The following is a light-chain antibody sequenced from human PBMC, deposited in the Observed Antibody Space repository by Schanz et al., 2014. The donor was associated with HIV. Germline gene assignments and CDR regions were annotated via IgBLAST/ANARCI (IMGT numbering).Light chain of an antibody. Sequence: DIQMTQSPSTLSASVGDRVTLTCRASQDIRARLAWYQQKPGRAPKLLISAASSLQPGVPPRFSGSGSGTDFTLTISSLQPEDFAVYYCQHYGSSFGPGTKVDIK. V-gene: IGKV1-5*01. CDR3: QHYGSS. CDR2: AAS. CDR1: QDIRAR. J-gene: IGKJ3*01.